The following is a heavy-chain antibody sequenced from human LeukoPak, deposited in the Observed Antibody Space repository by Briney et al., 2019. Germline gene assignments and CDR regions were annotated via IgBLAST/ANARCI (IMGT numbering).Heavy chain of an antibody. CDR2: SYYSGST. Sequence: SETLALTCTVSGGFMSSHYWSWIRQPPGKGLEWIGYSYYSGSTNYNPSLKSRVTISVDTSKNQFSLKLSSVTAADTVVYYCARGSRCSGGSCYAYYYYYMDVWGKGTTVTVSS. D-gene: IGHD2-15*01. CDR1: GGFMSSHY. CDR3: ARGSRCSGGSCYAYYYYYMDV. J-gene: IGHJ6*03. V-gene: IGHV4-59*11.